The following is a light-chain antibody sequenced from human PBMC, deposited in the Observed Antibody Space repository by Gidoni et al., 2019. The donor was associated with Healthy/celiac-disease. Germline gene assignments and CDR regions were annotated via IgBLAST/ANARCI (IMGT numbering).Light chain of an antibody. Sequence: SHVLTQPPSVSVSPGQTASITCSGDKLGDKYACWYQQKPGQSPVLVIYQDSKRPSGIPARFSGSNSGNTATLTISGTQAMDEADYYCQAWDSSPVVFGGGTKLTVL. J-gene: IGLJ2*01. CDR3: QAWDSSPVV. CDR1: KLGDKY. V-gene: IGLV3-1*01. CDR2: QDS.